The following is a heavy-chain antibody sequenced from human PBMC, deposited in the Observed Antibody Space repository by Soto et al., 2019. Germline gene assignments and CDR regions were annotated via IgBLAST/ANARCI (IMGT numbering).Heavy chain of an antibody. CDR3: AFRRVVYAYF. D-gene: IGHD3-16*01. Sequence: GGSLRLSCAASEFTVTNNEMSWVRQAPGKGLEWVSILYSGGNTYYADSVEGRFTISRDGSKNTLYLHMNSLRAEDTAVYYCAFRRVVYAYFWDQGTRGTVSS. V-gene: IGHV3-53*01. CDR1: EFTVTNNE. J-gene: IGHJ4*02. CDR2: LYSGGNT.